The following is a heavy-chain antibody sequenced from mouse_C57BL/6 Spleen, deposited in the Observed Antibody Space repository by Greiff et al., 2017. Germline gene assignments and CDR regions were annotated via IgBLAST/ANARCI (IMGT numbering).Heavy chain of an antibody. CDR3: ARTPFDYFDY. J-gene: IGHJ2*01. Sequence: QVQLQQSGAELVKPGASVKMSCKASGYTFTSYWITWVKQRPGQGLEWIGDIYPGSGSTNYNDKFKSKATLTVDTSSSTAYMQLSSLTAEDSAVYYCARTPFDYFDYWGQGTTLTVSS. V-gene: IGHV1-55*01. CDR1: GYTFTSYW. CDR2: IYPGSGST.